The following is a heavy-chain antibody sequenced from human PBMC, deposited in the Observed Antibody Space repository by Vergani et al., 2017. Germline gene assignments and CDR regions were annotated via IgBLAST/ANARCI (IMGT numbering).Heavy chain of an antibody. CDR3: ARELSYYYGSGSDDYNPYYYEGMDV. D-gene: IGHD3-10*01. V-gene: IGHV1-18*01. J-gene: IGHJ6*02. CDR2: ISAYNGNT. Sequence: QVQLVQSGAEVKKPGASVKVSCKASGYTFTSYGISWVRQAPGQGLEWMGWISAYNGNTNYAQKLQGRVTMTTDTSTSTAYMELRSLRSDDTAVYYCARELSYYYGSGSDDYNPYYYEGMDVWGPGTTVTVSS. CDR1: GYTFTSYG.